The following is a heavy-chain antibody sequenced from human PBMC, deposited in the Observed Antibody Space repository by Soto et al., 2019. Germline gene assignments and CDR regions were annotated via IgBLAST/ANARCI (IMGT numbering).Heavy chain of an antibody. Sequence: GGSLRLSCAASGFTFSSYSMNWVRQAPGKGLEWVSYISSSSSTIYYADSVKGRFTISRDNAKNYLYLQMNSLRAEDTAVYYCARGPIAARATNYYYYYYMDVWGKGTTVTVSS. J-gene: IGHJ6*03. V-gene: IGHV3-48*01. D-gene: IGHD6-6*01. CDR3: ARGPIAARATNYYYYYYMDV. CDR1: GFTFSSYS. CDR2: ISSSSSTI.